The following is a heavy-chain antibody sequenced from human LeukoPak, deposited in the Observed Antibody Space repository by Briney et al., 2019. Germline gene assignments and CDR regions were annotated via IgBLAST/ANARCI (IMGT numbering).Heavy chain of an antibody. CDR2: IKRDGSEK. V-gene: IGHV3-7*04. CDR3: ARGNFFEI. J-gene: IGHJ3*02. Sequence: PGGSLRLSCAASGIIFSSYWMSWVRQAPGKGLEWVANIKRDGSEKYYVDPVKGRFTISRDNAKNSLYLQMNSLRAEDTAVYYCARGNFFEIWGQGTTVTVSS. D-gene: IGHD1-1*01. CDR1: GIIFSSYW.